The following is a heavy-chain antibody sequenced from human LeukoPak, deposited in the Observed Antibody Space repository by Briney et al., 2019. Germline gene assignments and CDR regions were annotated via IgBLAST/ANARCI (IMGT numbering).Heavy chain of an antibody. CDR1: GYTFTSYG. V-gene: IGHV1-18*01. Sequence: ASVKVSCKASGYTFTSYGISWVRQAPGQGLEWIGWISAYNGNTNYAQKFQGRVTMTRDTSISTAYMELSRLRSDDTAVYYCASRYGDFFPQYDYWGQGTLVTVSS. J-gene: IGHJ4*02. CDR3: ASRYGDFFPQYDY. CDR2: ISAYNGNT. D-gene: IGHD4-17*01.